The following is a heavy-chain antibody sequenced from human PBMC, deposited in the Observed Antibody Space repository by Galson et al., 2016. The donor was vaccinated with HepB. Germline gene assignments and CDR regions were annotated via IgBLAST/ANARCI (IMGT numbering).Heavy chain of an antibody. D-gene: IGHD5-18*01. V-gene: IGHV6-1*01. CDR1: GDSVSSNSAA. CDR3: ARGAYSTQRFDF. CDR2: TYYRSNWIN. J-gene: IGHJ4*02. Sequence: CAISGDSVSSNSAAWNWIRQSPSRGLEWLGRTYYRSNWINEYAVSVKVRITIKSDTSKNQFSLQLNSVTPEDTALYYCARGAYSTQRFDFWGQGILVTVSS.